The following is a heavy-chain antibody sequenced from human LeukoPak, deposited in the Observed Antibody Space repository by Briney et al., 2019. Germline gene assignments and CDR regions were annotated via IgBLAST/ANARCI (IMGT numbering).Heavy chain of an antibody. CDR3: TRHDTRGGAYDI. CDR1: GGSISGYH. Sequence: SETLSLTCTVFGGSISGYHWSWIRQPPGKGLEWIAYTHTSGDTIYNPSLKSRVIISLDTSKNQVSLSLNSVAAADTSVYYCTRHDTRGGAYDIWGQGTRVTVSS. J-gene: IGHJ3*02. D-gene: IGHD3-10*01. CDR2: THTSGDT. V-gene: IGHV4-4*09.